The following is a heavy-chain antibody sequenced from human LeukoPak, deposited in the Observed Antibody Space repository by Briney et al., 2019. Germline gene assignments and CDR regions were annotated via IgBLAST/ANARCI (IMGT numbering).Heavy chain of an antibody. V-gene: IGHV4-31*03. Sequence: SETLSLTCTVSGGSISSGGYYWSWIRQHPGKGLEWIGYIYYSGSTYYNPSLKSRVTISVDRSKNQFSLKLSSVTAADTAVYYCALGGYGASFDIWGQGTMVTVSS. D-gene: IGHD5-12*01. CDR3: ALGGYGASFDI. CDR2: IYYSGST. CDR1: GGSISSGGYY. J-gene: IGHJ3*02.